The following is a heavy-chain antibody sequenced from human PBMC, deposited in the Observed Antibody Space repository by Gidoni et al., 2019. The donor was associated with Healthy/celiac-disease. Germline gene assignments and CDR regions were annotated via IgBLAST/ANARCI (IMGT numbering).Heavy chain of an antibody. J-gene: IGHJ6*02. V-gene: IGHV1-18*01. Sequence: QAQLVQSGAEVKKPGASGKVSCKASGYTFTSYGISWVRQAPGQGLEWMGWISAYNGNTNYAQKLQGRVTMTTDTSTSTAYMELRSLRSDDTAVYYCARDGPTKYCSGGSCYFYGMDVWGQGTTVTVSS. D-gene: IGHD2-15*01. CDR1: GYTFTSYG. CDR3: ARDGPTKYCSGGSCYFYGMDV. CDR2: ISAYNGNT.